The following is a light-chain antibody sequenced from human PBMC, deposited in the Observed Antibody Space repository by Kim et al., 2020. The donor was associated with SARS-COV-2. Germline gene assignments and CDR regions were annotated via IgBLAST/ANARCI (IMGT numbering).Light chain of an antibody. J-gene: IGLJ3*02. V-gene: IGLV6-57*04. CDR3: QSFDGPNWV. CDR1: SGSIASNY. Sequence: NFMLTQPHSVSESPGKTVIISCTRSSGSIASNYVQWHQQRPGSAPATVIYEDDQRPSGVPDRFSGSIDSFSNSASLSISGLKTEDGADYYCQSFDGPNWVFGGGTQLTVL. CDR2: EDD.